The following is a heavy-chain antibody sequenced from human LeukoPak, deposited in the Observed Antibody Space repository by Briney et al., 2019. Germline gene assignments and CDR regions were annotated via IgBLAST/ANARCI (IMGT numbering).Heavy chain of an antibody. D-gene: IGHD6-19*01. CDR2: IKSKTDGGTT. CDR1: GFTFSNAW. V-gene: IGHV3-15*01. Sequence: AGSLRLSCAASGFTFSNAWMSWVRQAPGKGLEWVCRIKSKTDGGTTDNAAPVKGRFTISRDDSKNTLYLQMNSLKTEDTAVYYCTTDPYPGEQWPRTFFDIWGQGTMVTVSS. J-gene: IGHJ3*02. CDR3: TTDPYPGEQWPRTFFDI.